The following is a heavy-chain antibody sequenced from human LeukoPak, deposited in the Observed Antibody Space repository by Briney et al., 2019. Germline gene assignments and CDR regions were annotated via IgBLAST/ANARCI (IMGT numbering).Heavy chain of an antibody. J-gene: IGHJ4*02. V-gene: IGHV3-23*01. CDR2: ISGCGGRT. CDR3: AKDRYYGSGSYYKPYYFDS. D-gene: IGHD3-10*01. CDR1: GFTFNSYA. Sequence: PGGSLRLSCAASGFTFNSYAMIWVRQAPGKGREWVSGISGCGGRTYYADSVKGRFTISRDNSKNTLYLQMNSLRAEDTAVYYWAKDRYYGSGSYYKPYYFDSWGPGTLVTVSS.